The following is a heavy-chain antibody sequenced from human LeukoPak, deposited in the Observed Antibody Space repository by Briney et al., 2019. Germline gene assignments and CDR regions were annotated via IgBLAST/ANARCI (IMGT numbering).Heavy chain of an antibody. V-gene: IGHV1-2*02. CDR1: GHTFTGYY. D-gene: IGHD2-2*01. J-gene: IGHJ4*02. CDR3: ARGRGTTSSNFDY. CDR2: INPNNGGT. Sequence: GASVKVSCKASGHTFTGYYMHWVRQAPGQGLDWMAWINPNNGGTNYAQKFQGRVTMTRDTSISTAYMELSRLTSDDTAVYYCARGRGTTSSNFDYWGQGTLVTVSS.